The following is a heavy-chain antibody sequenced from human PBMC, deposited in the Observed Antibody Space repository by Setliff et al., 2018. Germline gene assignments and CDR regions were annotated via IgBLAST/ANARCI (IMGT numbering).Heavy chain of an antibody. D-gene: IGHD3-22*01. V-gene: IGHV4-38-2*01. Sequence: SETLSLTCGVSGYSISSGYYWGWIRQPPGKGLEWIGSIYHSGSTYYNPSLKSRVTISVDTSKKQFSLKLSSVTAADTAVYYCARQYPSSGYFFYWGQGTLVTVSS. J-gene: IGHJ4*02. CDR3: ARQYPSSGYFFY. CDR2: IYHSGST. CDR1: GYSISSGYY.